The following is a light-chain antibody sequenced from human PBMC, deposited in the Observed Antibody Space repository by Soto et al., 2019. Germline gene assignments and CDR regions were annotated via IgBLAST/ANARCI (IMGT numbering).Light chain of an antibody. Sequence: IVMTHSPATLSVSLGESPTLPLRDRKSVSYNLAWYQQKPGQAPRLLIYGASSRAAGIADRFSSSGSGTVFTLTISRLEPEDFVVYYCQQYGSSLTFGRGTKVDIK. CDR2: GAS. V-gene: IGKV3-20*01. CDR3: QQYGSSLT. J-gene: IGKJ1*01. CDR1: KSVSYN.